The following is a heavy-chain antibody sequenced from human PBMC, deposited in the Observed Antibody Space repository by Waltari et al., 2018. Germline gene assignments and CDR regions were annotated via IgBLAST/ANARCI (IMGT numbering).Heavy chain of an antibody. V-gene: IGHV4-39*07. D-gene: IGHD6-13*01. J-gene: IGHJ4*02. CDR2: IYYSGST. CDR1: GGSISSSSYY. Sequence: QLQLQESGPGLVKPSETPSLTCTVPGGSISSSSYYWGWIRQPPGKGLEWIGSIYYSGSTYYNPSLKSRVTISVDTSKNQFSLKLSSVTAADTAVYYCARGRQQLVLGYWGQGTLVTVSS. CDR3: ARGRQQLVLGY.